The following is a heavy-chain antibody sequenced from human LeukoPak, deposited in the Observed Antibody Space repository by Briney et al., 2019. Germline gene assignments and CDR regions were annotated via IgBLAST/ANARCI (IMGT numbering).Heavy chain of an antibody. CDR3: ARSILTGYNWFDP. J-gene: IGHJ5*02. CDR2: IWYDGSNK. Sequence: GGSPRLSCAASGFTFSSYGMHWVRQAPGKGLEWVAVIWYDGSNKYYADSVKGRFTISRDNSKNTLYLQMNSLRAEDTAVNYCARSILTGYNWFDPWGQGTLVTVSS. V-gene: IGHV3-33*01. CDR1: GFTFSSYG. D-gene: IGHD3-9*01.